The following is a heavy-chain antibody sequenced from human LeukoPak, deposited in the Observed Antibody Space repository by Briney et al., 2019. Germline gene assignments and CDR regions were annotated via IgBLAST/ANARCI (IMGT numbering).Heavy chain of an antibody. CDR1: GFTFSSYW. CDR3: AREEKVGATFAFDI. V-gene: IGHV3-7*01. CDR2: IKQDGSEK. D-gene: IGHD1-26*01. Sequence: GGSLRLSCAASGFTFSSYWMSWVRQAPGKGLEWVANIKQDGSEKYYVDSVKGRFTISRDNAKNSLYLQMNSLRAEDTAVYYCAREEKVGATFAFDIWGQGTMVTVSS. J-gene: IGHJ3*02.